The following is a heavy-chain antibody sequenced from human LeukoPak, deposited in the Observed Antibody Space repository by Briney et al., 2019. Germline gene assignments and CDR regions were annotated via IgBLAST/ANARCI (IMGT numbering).Heavy chain of an antibody. CDR3: ARDRPYYGSGSYDYYYYMDV. J-gene: IGHJ6*03. CDR2: IYSGGST. Sequence: PGGSLRLSCVASGFTFSSYAMSWVRQAPGKGLEWVSVIYSGGSTYYADSVKGRFTISRDNSKNTLYLQMNSLRAEDTAVYYCARDRPYYGSGSYDYYYYMDVWGKGTTVTVSS. D-gene: IGHD3-10*01. CDR1: GFTFSSYA. V-gene: IGHV3-53*01.